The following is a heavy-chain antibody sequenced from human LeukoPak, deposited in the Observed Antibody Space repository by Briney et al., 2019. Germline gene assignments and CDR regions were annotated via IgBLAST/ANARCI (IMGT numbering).Heavy chain of an antibody. CDR1: GFAFNSHA. D-gene: IGHD1-1*01. CDR3: AKCILDNCREGFHI. V-gene: IGHV3-23*01. J-gene: IGHJ3*02. CDR2: ISVSSTP. Sequence: PGGSLRLSCAASGFAFNSHALTWVRQAPGEGLDWVSSISVSSTPYYLDSVKGRFTISRDNSNNALFLQMVSLRAEDTALYYCAKCILDNCREGFHIWGQGTMVTASS.